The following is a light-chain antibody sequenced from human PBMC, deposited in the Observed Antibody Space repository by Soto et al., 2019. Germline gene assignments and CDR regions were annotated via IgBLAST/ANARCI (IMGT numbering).Light chain of an antibody. V-gene: IGKV3-20*01. CDR2: GAS. Sequence: EVVLTHSPGTLSLSPGERATLSCRASQSVSSSYLAWYQQKPGQAPRLLIYGASSRATGIPDRFSGSGSGTEFTLTISSLQPADIATYYCQQHDSYPPTFGQGTKVDI. CDR3: QQHDSYPPT. J-gene: IGKJ1*01. CDR1: QSVSSSY.